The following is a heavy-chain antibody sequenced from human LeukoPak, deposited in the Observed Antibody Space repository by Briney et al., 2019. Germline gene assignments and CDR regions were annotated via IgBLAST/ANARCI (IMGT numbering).Heavy chain of an antibody. D-gene: IGHD6-6*01. CDR2: ISSSSSYI. CDR1: GFTFSSYS. CDR3: AKAIIAARPWGQLDY. Sequence: SGGSLRLSCAASGFTFSSYSMNWVRQAPGKGLEWVSSISSSSSYIYYADSVKGRFTISRDNAKNSLYLQMNSLRAEDTAVYYCAKAIIAARPWGQLDYWGQGTLVTVSS. J-gene: IGHJ4*02. V-gene: IGHV3-21*01.